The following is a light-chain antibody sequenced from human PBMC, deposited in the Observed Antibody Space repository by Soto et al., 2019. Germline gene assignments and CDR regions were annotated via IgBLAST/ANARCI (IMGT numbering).Light chain of an antibody. V-gene: IGKV1-5*01. Sequence: DIQMTPSPSTLSASVGDRVTITCRASQSISSWLAWYQQKPGKAPKVLIYDASSLESGVPSRFSGSGSGTEFTLTISSLQPDDFATYFCQQYSSYSRTFGQGTKVDIK. CDR3: QQYSSYSRT. CDR2: DAS. J-gene: IGKJ1*01. CDR1: QSISSW.